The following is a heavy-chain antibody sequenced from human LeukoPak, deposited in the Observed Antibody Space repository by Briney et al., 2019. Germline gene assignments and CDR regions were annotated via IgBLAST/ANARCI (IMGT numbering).Heavy chain of an antibody. CDR1: GFSFSSYA. D-gene: IGHD1-20*01. J-gene: IGHJ5*02. CDR2: IDSGSSYL. Sequence: GGSLRLSCAASGFSFSSYAMNWVRQAPGKGLEWVSCIDSGSSYLYYADSVRGRFTISRDNAKNSLYLQMNSLRAEDTAVYYCARGRYNWKGEGQNWFDPGGQGTLVTVSS. V-gene: IGHV3-21*01. CDR3: ARGRYNWKGEGQNWFDP.